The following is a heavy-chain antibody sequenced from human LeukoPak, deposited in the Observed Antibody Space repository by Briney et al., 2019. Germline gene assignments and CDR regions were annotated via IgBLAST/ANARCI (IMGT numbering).Heavy chain of an antibody. CDR3: ARDQGSLTRSWYTGY. D-gene: IGHD6-13*01. CDR2: INPNTGET. J-gene: IGHJ4*02. CDR1: GYTSTGYH. Sequence: ASVKVACKAYGYTSTGYHIHWERQAPGQGLEWMGRINPNTGETNFAQKFQGRVTMTRDTSITTAYMGLSSLRPDDTAVYFCARDQGSLTRSWYTGYWGQGTQVTVSS. V-gene: IGHV1-2*06.